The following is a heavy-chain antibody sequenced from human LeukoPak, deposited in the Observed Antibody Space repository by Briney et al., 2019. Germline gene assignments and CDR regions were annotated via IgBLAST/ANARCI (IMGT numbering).Heavy chain of an antibody. CDR1: GFTFSSYA. CDR2: IQSGGNT. J-gene: IGHJ4*02. V-gene: IGHV3-53*01. CDR3: ARGNGWYYFDY. D-gene: IGHD6-19*01. Sequence: GGSLRLSCAASGFTFSSYAMSWVRQVPGKGLEWVSVIQSGGNTYYADSVKGRFTISRDNSKNTLYLQINVLRAEDTAVYYCARGNGWYYFDYWGQGTLVTVSS.